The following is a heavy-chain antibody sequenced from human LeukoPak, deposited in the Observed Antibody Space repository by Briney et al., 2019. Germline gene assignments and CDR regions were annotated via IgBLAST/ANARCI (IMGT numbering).Heavy chain of an antibody. CDR2: ISNSGASV. D-gene: IGHD5-18*01. CDR3: GIDILSYDYDQLPPTTDS. J-gene: IGHJ5*01. Sequence: PGGSLRLSCAASGFTFSGYAVSWVRQAPGKGLEWVSAISNSGASVYYSDSVKGRFTISRDNSKNTLYLQMNSLRAEDTAVYYCGIDILSYDYDQLPPTTDSWGQGTLVTVSS. V-gene: IGHV3-23*01. CDR1: GFTFSGYA.